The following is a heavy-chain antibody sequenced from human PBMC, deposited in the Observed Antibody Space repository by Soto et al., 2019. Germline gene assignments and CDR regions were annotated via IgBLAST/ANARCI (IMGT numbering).Heavy chain of an antibody. CDR3: AKVTYDSSGYYTYYFDY. V-gene: IGHV3-23*01. CDR2: ISGSGGST. D-gene: IGHD3-22*01. CDR1: GFTFSSYA. J-gene: IGHJ4*02. Sequence: EVQLLESGGGLVQPGGSLRLSCAASGFTFSSYAMSWVRQAPGKGLEWVSAISGSGGSTYYADSVKGRFTISRDNSKNPLYLQMNSLRAEDTAVYYCAKVTYDSSGYYTYYFDYWGQGTLVTVSS.